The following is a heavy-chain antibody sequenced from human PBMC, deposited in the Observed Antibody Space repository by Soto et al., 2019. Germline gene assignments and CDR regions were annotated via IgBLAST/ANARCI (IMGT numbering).Heavy chain of an antibody. CDR1: ELTLGSYG. J-gene: IGHJ5*02. CDR3: ARDWRYCSGGSCYSGGRAGFDP. Sequence: QVQLVESGGGVARPGSSLRLSGAGSELTLGSYGIHWVRQPPGKGRGGVEVIGYEGSNKYYADSVRGRFTISRDNSKNTLYLQMNSLRAEDTAVYYCARDWRYCSGGSCYSGGRAGFDPWGQGTLVTISS. V-gene: IGHV3-33*01. CDR2: IGYEGSNK. D-gene: IGHD2-15*01.